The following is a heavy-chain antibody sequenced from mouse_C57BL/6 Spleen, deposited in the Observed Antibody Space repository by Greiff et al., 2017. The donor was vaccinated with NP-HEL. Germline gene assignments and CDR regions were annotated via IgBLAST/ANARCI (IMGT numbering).Heavy chain of an antibody. Sequence: VQLKESGPELVKPGASVKIPCKASGYTFTDYNMDWVKQSHGKSLEWIGDINPNNGGTIYNQKFKGKATLTVDKSSSTAYMELRSLTSEDTAVYYCARKGYGNYRFAYWGQGTLVTVSA. CDR1: GYTFTDYN. CDR3: ARKGYGNYRFAY. D-gene: IGHD2-1*01. V-gene: IGHV1-18*01. CDR2: INPNNGGT. J-gene: IGHJ3*01.